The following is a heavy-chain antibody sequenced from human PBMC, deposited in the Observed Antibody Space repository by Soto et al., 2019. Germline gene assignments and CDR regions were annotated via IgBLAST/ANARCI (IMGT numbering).Heavy chain of an antibody. D-gene: IGHD2-2*01. CDR1: GFTFSSYA. J-gene: IGHJ6*02. V-gene: IGHV3-30-3*01. Sequence: QVQLVESGGGVVQPGRSLRLSCAASGFTFSSYAMHWVRQAPGKGLEWVAVISYDGSNKYYADSVKGRFTISRDNSKNTRYLQMSSLRADDTAVYYCARDIGTSSQYYYYGMDVWGQGTTVTVSS. CDR3: ARDIGTSSQYYYYGMDV. CDR2: ISYDGSNK.